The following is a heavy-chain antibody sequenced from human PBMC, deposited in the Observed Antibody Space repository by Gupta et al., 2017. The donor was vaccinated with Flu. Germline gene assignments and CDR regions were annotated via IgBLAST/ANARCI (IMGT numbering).Heavy chain of an antibody. D-gene: IGHD3-3*01. CDR1: GYTFSTYG. Sequence: QVQLVQSGPEMKKPGASVRVSCKASGYTFSTYGITWVRQAPGQGLEWMGWVSTYNSNTFYAQKIQGRVAMTTDTSTSTAYMELRSLRSDDTAVYYCATAYQAIWSGYSTALDYWGQGTLVTVSS. CDR2: VSTYNSNT. V-gene: IGHV1-18*01. J-gene: IGHJ4*02. CDR3: ATAYQAIWSGYSTALDY.